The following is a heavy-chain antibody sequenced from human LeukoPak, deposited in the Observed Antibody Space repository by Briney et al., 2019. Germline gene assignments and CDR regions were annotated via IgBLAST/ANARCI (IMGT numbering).Heavy chain of an antibody. CDR1: GDSISSSDKY. V-gene: IGHV4-61*02. CDR2: ISPSGST. J-gene: IGHJ4*02. Sequence: SETLSLTCTVSGDSISSSDKYWGWLRQPAGKGLEWIGRISPSGSTIYNPSLKSRVILTENTTKSQFSLKLTSVTAADTAIYYCARGSVRLDYWGQGTLVTVSS. D-gene: IGHD4-17*01. CDR3: ARGSVRLDY.